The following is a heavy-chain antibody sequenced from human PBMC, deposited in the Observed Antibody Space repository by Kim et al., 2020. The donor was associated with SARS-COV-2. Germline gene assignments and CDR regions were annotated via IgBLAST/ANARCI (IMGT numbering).Heavy chain of an antibody. V-gene: IGHV4-34*01. J-gene: IGHJ3*01. CDR2: SNDRGNI. D-gene: IGHD3-16*02. CDR3: ARVDDDTSVNYRSSRGPFDV. CDR1: GGSFNGSY. Sequence: SETLSLTCAVYGGSFNGSYWNWIRQSPGKGLVWIGESNDRGNIHYNPSLKSRVTISVDTAKKQFSLKFTSLTAADTAVYYCARVDDDTSVNYRSSRGPFDVWGHGTMVTVYS.